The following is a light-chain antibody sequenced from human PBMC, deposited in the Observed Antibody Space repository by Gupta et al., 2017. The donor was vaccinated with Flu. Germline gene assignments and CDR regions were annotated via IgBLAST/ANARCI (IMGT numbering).Light chain of an antibody. CDR1: QCVSPS. V-gene: IGKV3-11*01. J-gene: IGKJ2*01. CDR3: QQRGVWPMYT. Sequence: ATLSLSPGERALLACRASQCVSPSIAWYQQKRGQAPRLLMYDASRRADVIPARFSGSGSGTNFTLTISNLEPEDFAVYYCQQRGVWPMYTFGQGTKLEIK. CDR2: DAS.